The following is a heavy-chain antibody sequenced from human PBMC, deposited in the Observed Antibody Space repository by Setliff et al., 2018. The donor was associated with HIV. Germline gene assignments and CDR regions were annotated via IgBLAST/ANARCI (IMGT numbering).Heavy chain of an antibody. CDR3: GRGRSSWYNTEPYYFGL. CDR2: SGNT. J-gene: IGHJ4*02. Sequence: PSETLSLTCTVSGGSASNSRYYWAWIRQPPGKGLEYSGNTYYNPSLNSRVTISLDTSKNQFSLKLTSVTAADTAVYFCGRGRSSWYNTEPYYFGLWGQGALVTVSS. CDR1: GGSASNSRYY. D-gene: IGHD1-1*01. V-gene: IGHV4-39*03.